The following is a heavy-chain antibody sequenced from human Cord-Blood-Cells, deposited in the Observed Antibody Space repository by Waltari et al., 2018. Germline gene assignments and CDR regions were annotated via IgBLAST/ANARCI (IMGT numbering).Heavy chain of an antibody. J-gene: IGHJ3*02. V-gene: IGHV4-34*01. CDR3: ARGRVQLERRGLGAFDI. CDR2: INHRGST. D-gene: IGHD1-1*01. Sequence: QVQLQQWGAGLLKPSEPLSLTSAVYGGSFRGYYGGWLCHPPGEGLEWFGEINHRGSTNSNPPLKSRDTISVDTSKNEFSLKLSSVTAADTAVYYCARGRVQLERRGLGAFDIWGQGTMVTVSS. CDR1: GGSFRGYY.